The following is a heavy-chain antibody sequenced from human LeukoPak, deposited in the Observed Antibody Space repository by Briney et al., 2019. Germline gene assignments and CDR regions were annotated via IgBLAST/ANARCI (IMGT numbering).Heavy chain of an antibody. Sequence: GESLKISCEGSGYTFTSYWIGWVRQMPGKGLEWMGSIYPADSDTRYSPSFQGQVTISADKSISTAYLQWSSLKASDTAMYFCARVYGRYIQHWGQGTLVIVSP. D-gene: IGHD4-17*01. J-gene: IGHJ1*01. CDR2: IYPADSDT. CDR1: GYTFTSYW. CDR3: ARVYGRYIQH. V-gene: IGHV5-51*01.